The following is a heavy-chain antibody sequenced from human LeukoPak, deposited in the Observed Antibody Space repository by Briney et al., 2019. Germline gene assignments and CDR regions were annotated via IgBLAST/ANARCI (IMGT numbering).Heavy chain of an antibody. D-gene: IGHD1-14*01. CDR1: GGSFSGYY. CDR3: APPENDPRG. J-gene: IGHJ4*02. V-gene: IGHV4-34*01. CDR2: INHSGST. Sequence: SETLSLTCAVYGGSFSGYYWSWIRQPPGKGLEWIGEINHSGSTNYNPSLKSRVTISVDTSKNQFSPKLSSVTAADTAVYYCAPPENDPRGWGQGTLVTVSS.